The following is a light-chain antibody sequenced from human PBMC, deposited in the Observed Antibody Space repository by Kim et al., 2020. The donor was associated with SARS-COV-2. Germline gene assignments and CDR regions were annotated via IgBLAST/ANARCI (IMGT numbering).Light chain of an antibody. J-gene: IGLJ2*01. CDR1: SGSIASKP. CDR2: EDA. CDR3: QSYEV. Sequence: DSPGKTVTISCTRTSGSIASKPVQWYKPRPGSVPTTVIYEDALRPSGIPDRFSGSIDTSSNSASLTISGLTTEDEAVYFCQSYEVFGGGTQLTVL. V-gene: IGLV6-57*03.